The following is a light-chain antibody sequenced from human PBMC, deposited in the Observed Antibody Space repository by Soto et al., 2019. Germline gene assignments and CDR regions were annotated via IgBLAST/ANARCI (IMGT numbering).Light chain of an antibody. CDR2: RNN. V-gene: IGLV1-47*01. CDR1: RSNIGRNF. J-gene: IGLJ7*01. Sequence: QAVVTQSPSASGTPGQRVTISCSGSRSNIGRNFAYWYQHVPGTAPRLLIQRNNERPSGVPDRFSGSKSGTSVSLAISGLRSDDEATYYCAAWDDTLDAQGFGGGTQLTVL. CDR3: AAWDDTLDAQG.